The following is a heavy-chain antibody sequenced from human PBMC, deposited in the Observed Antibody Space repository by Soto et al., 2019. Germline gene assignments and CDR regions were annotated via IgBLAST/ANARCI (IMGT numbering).Heavy chain of an antibody. CDR1: GGSISSGDYY. V-gene: IGHV4-61*08. D-gene: IGHD2-2*03. CDR2: IYYSGGT. J-gene: IGHJ4*02. Sequence: ETLSLTCTVSGGSISSGDYYWSWIRQPPGKGLEWIGYIYYSGGTDYNPSLKSRVTMSVDTSKNQFSLKLSSVTAADTAVYFCAREGNLGRWIQPLVSWGQGTLVTVSS. CDR3: AREGNLGRWIQPLVS.